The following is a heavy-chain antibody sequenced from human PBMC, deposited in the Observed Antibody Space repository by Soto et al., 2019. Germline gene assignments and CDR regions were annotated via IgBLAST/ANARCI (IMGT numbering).Heavy chain of an antibody. J-gene: IGHJ5*02. V-gene: IGHV1-69*02. Sequence: GASVKVSCKASGGTFSSYTISWVRQAPGQGLEWMGRIIPILGIANYAQKFQGRVTITADKSTSTAYMELSSLRSEDTAVYYCARGRAPGYDILTGRDTDPWGQGTLVTVSS. CDR2: IIPILGIA. D-gene: IGHD3-9*01. CDR1: GGTFSSYT. CDR3: ARGRAPGYDILTGRDTDP.